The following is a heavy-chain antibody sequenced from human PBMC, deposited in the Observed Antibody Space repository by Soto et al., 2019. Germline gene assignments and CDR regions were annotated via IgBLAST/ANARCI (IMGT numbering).Heavy chain of an antibody. CDR1: GFTFNTYE. CDR2: ISSRGTST. J-gene: IGHJ4*02. CDR3: ARDRGYNTGWYGGALDF. Sequence: EVQLVESGGGLVQPGESLRLSCAASGFTFNTYEMNWVRQAPGKGLEWVAYISSRGTSTFYADSVKGRFSISRDNDNDSVSLLMNNLRVHDTAVYYCARDRGYNTGWYGGALDFWGQGTLVTVSS. V-gene: IGHV3-48*03. D-gene: IGHD6-19*01.